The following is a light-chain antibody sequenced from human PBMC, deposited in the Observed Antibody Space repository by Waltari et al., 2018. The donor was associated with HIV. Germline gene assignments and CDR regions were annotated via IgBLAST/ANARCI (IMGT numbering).Light chain of an antibody. V-gene: IGLV2-23*02. Sequence: QSALTQPASVSESPGQSVTISCTGTSSDVGAYNLVSWYLQYPGKTHQVIIYEVNKRPPGVSHRFAGSKAGNTASLTISGLQTDDDGDYYCCSYSRSGCLVFGGGTTLTVL. CDR1: SSDVGAYNL. CDR2: EVN. CDR3: CSYSRSGCLV. J-gene: IGLJ3*02.